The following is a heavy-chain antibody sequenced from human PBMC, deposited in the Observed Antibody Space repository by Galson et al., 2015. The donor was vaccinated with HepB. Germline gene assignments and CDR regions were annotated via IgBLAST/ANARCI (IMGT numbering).Heavy chain of an antibody. CDR1: GFTFDDYA. Sequence: SLRLSCAASGFTFDDYAMHWVRQAPGKGLEWVSLISWDGGSTYYADSVKGRFTISRDNSKNSLYLQMNSLRAEDTALYYCAKDMRSYDDYGDYVPYYYYGMDVWGQGTTVTVSS. D-gene: IGHD4-17*01. J-gene: IGHJ6*02. V-gene: IGHV3-43D*03. CDR3: AKDMRSYDDYGDYVPYYYYGMDV. CDR2: ISWDGGST.